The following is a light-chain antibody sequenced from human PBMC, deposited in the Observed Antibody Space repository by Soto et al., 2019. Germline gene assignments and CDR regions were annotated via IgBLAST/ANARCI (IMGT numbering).Light chain of an antibody. J-gene: IGKJ1*01. V-gene: IGKV3-15*01. CDR1: QSVSTN. CDR3: QQYNNLPRT. CDR2: GAS. Sequence: IVMTQSPATLSVSPGASATLSCRASQSVSTNLAWYQQKPGQVPRVLIYGASTRATEIPARFSGSGSGTEFTLTIDSLQSEDFAVYYCQQYNNLPRTFGQGTKVDIK.